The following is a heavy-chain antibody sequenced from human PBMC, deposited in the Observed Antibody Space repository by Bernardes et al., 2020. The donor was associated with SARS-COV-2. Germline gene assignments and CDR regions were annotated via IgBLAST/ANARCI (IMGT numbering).Heavy chain of an antibody. CDR3: AKLSWLFGYPLGSMDV. D-gene: IGHD3-3*01. CDR1: GFTFSSYA. CDR2: ISGSGGST. V-gene: IGHV3-23*01. Sequence: GGSLRLSCAASGFTFSSYAMSWVRQAPGKGLEWVSAISGSGGSTYYADSVKGRFTISRDNSKNTLYLQMNSLRAEDTAVYYCAKLSWLFGYPLGSMDVGGQGTTGTVSS. J-gene: IGHJ6*02.